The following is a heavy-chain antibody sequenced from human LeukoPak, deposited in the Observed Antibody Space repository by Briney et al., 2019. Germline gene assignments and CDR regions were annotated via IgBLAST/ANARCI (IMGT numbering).Heavy chain of an antibody. J-gene: IGHJ4*02. D-gene: IGHD6-13*01. CDR1: GSSMSSYY. V-gene: IGHV4-59*01. CDR2: IYYSGST. CDR3: ARAGEQQLEFDY. Sequence: PSETLSLTCTVSGSSMSSYYWSWIRQPPGKGLEWIGYIYYSGSTNYNPSLKSRVTISVDTSKNQFSLKLSSVTAADTAVYYCARAGEQQLEFDYWGQGTLVTVSS.